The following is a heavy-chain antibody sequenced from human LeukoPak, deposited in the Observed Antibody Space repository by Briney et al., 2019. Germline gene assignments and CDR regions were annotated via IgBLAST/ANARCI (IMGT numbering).Heavy chain of an antibody. CDR1: GFTFKRYA. Sequence: GRSLRLSCAASGFTFKRYAMHWVRQAPGMGLEGVTIMSYDGNFTYYSDSVKGRFTISRDNSNDTLYLQMNSLRADDTAIYYCARGRSVYGSGSYSDYWGQGTLVTVSS. CDR2: MSYDGNFT. D-gene: IGHD3-10*01. J-gene: IGHJ4*02. V-gene: IGHV3-30*04. CDR3: ARGRSVYGSGSYSDY.